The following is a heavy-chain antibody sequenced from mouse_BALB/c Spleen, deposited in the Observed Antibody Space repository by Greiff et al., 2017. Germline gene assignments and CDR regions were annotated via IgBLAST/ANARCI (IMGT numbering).Heavy chain of an antibody. D-gene: IGHD1-2*01. Sequence: VQRVESGPGLVAPSQSLSITCTVSGFSLTGYGVNWVRQPPGKGLEWLGMIWGDGSTDYNSALKSRLIISKDNSKSQVFLKMNSLQTDDTARYYCAREGLRLPFAYWGQGTLVTVSA. CDR2: IWGDGST. J-gene: IGHJ3*01. CDR1: GFSLTGYG. CDR3: AREGLRLPFAY. V-gene: IGHV2-6-7*01.